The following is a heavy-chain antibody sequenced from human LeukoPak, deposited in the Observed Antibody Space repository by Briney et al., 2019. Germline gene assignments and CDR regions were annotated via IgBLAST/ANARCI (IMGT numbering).Heavy chain of an antibody. D-gene: IGHD3-10*01. Sequence: SEALSLTCPVYGGAFSGYYWSWIRQPPGRGLDGMGETNHSGSTNYNASLKRRVTISVDTSKNQLSLKLSSVTAADTAVYYCARGGGGYGSGTPHYYYGMDVWGKGTTVTVSS. CDR3: ARGGGGYGSGTPHYYYGMDV. J-gene: IGHJ6*04. V-gene: IGHV4-34*01. CDR2: TNHSGST. CDR1: GGAFSGYY.